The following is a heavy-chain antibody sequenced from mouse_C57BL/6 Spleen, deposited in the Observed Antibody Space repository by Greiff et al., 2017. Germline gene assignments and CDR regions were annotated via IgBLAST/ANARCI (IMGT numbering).Heavy chain of an antibody. V-gene: IGHV1-50*01. CDR1: GYTFTSYW. D-gene: IGHD1-1*02. CDR2: IDPSDSYT. Sequence: QVQLQQPGAELVKPGASVKLSCKASGYTFTSYWMQWVKQRPGQGLEWIGEIDPSDSYTNYNQKFKGKATLTVDTSSSTAYMQLSSLTSEDSAVYYCARGRRRGGYYAMDYWGQGTSVTVSS. CDR3: ARGRRRGGYYAMDY. J-gene: IGHJ4*01.